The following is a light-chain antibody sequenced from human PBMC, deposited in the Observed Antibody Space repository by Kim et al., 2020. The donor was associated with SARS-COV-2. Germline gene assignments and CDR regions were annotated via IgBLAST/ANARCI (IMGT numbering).Light chain of an antibody. CDR3: QAWDSSTVV. CDR2: QDS. J-gene: IGLJ2*01. Sequence: SYELTQPPSVSVSPGQTASITCSGDKLGDKYACWYQQKPGQSPVLVIYQDSKRSSGIPERFSGSNSGNTATLTISGTQAMDEADYYCQAWDSSTVVFGGGTQLTV. V-gene: IGLV3-1*01. CDR1: KLGDKY.